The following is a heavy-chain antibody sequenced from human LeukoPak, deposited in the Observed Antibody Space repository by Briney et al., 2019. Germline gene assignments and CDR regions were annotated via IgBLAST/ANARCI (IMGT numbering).Heavy chain of an antibody. V-gene: IGHV3-23*01. J-gene: IGHJ4*02. CDR3: ARGHWGLDY. D-gene: IGHD7-27*01. CDR2: IGGSGGTT. CDR1: GFTFSRYA. Sequence: GGSLRLSCAASGFTFSRYAMSWVRQAPGKGLEWVSSIGGSGGTTYYADSVQGRFTISRDNSKNTLYLQMNSLSAEDTAVYYCARGHWGLDYWGRGTLVTVSS.